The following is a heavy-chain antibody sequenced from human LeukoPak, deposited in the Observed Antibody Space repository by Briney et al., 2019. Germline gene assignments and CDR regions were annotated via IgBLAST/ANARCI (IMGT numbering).Heavy chain of an antibody. Sequence: GGSLRLSCAASGFTFSSYWMSWVRQAPGKGLEWVANIKQDGSEKYYVDSVKGRFTISRDNAKNSLYLQMNSLRAEDTAVYYCARTKGARGQLWSWASDAFDIWGQGTMVTVSS. CDR2: IKQDGSEK. CDR3: ARTKGARGQLWSWASDAFDI. J-gene: IGHJ3*02. V-gene: IGHV3-7*01. CDR1: GFTFSSYW. D-gene: IGHD5-18*01.